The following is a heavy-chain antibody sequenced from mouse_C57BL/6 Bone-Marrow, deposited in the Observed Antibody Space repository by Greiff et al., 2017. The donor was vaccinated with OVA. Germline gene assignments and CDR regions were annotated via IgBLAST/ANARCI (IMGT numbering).Heavy chain of an antibody. CDR2: IDPENGDT. J-gene: IGHJ3*01. V-gene: IGHV14-4*01. CDR1: GFNIKDDY. Sequence: LVESGAELVRPGASVKLSCTASGFNIKDDYMHWVKQRPEQGLEWIGWIDPENGDTESASKFQGKATITADTSSNTAYLQLSSLTSEDTAVYYCTPFADWGQGTLVTVSA. CDR3: TPFAD.